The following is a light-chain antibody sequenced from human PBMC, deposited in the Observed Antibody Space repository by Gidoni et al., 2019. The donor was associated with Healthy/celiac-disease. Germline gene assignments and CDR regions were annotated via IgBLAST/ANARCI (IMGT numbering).Light chain of an antibody. CDR3: QQRSNWPPFT. CDR1: QSVSSY. CDR2: DAS. J-gene: IGKJ3*01. Sequence: EIVLTQSPATLSLSPGERATLSCRASQSVSSYLAWYQQKPGQAPRLLIYDASNRATGIPARFSGSGSGTDFTLTISSLEPEDFAVYYCQQRSNWPPFTFGPGDQSGYQT. V-gene: IGKV3-11*01.